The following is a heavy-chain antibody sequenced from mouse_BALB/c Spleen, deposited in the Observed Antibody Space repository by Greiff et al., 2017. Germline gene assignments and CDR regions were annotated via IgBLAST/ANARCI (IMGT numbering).Heavy chain of an antibody. CDR3: ARGDYDYEGFAY. CDR2: ISDGGSYT. Sequence: EVMLVESGGGLVKPGGSLKLSCAASGFTFSDYYMYWVRQTPEKRLEWVATISDGGSYTYYPDSVKGRFTISRDNAKNNLYLQMSSLKSEDTAMYYCARGDYDYEGFAYWGQGTLVTVSA. D-gene: IGHD2-4*01. V-gene: IGHV5-4*02. CDR1: GFTFSDYY. J-gene: IGHJ3*01.